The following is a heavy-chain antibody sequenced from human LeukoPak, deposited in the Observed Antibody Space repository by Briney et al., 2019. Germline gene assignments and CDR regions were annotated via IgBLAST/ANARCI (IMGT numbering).Heavy chain of an antibody. CDR3: ATGIGWLLLY. CDR2: IHNSGGT. D-gene: IGHD3-22*01. Sequence: SETLSLTCTVSGDSISNYYCNWTRQSPGKGLEWLGYIHNSGGTKYNPSLNSRVSISVDTSRNQFSLKLSSVTAADTAVYYCATGIGWLLLYWGQGTLVTVSS. V-gene: IGHV4-59*01. CDR1: GDSISNYY. J-gene: IGHJ4*02.